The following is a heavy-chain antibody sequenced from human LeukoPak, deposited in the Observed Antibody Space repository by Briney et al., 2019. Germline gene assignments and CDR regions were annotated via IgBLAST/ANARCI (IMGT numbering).Heavy chain of an antibody. D-gene: IGHD6-13*01. CDR1: GFTFSNFA. CDR2: ISTDASST. Sequence: PGGSLRLSCAASGFTFSNFAMSWVRQAPGKGLVWVSRISTDASSTTYADSVKGRFTISRDNAKGTLYLQMNSLRAEDTAVYYCTGHHQSYSRTYWGQGTLVTVSS. V-gene: IGHV3-74*01. J-gene: IGHJ4*02. CDR3: TGHHQSYSRTY.